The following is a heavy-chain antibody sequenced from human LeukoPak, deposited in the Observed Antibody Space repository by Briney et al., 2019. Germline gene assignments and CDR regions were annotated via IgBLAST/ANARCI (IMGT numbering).Heavy chain of an antibody. CDR3: ARDDCSGGSCSVDY. J-gene: IGHJ4*02. V-gene: IGHV1-2*02. Sequence: ASVKVSCKASGYTFTVYYMHWVRQAPGQGLGWMGWINPNSGGTNYAQKFQGRVTMTRDTSISTAYMELSRLRSDDTAVYYCARDDCSGGSCSVDYWGQGTLVTVSS. CDR2: INPNSGGT. D-gene: IGHD2-15*01. CDR1: GYTFTVYY.